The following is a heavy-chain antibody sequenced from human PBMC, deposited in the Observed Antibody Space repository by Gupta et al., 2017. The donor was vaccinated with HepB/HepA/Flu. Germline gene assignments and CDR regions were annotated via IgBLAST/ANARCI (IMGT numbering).Heavy chain of an antibody. V-gene: IGHV4-39*01. CDR2: IYYSGST. CDR3: ATRLTQGSADY. CDR1: GGSISSSSYY. Sequence: QLQLQESGPGLVKPSETLSLTCTVSGGSISSSSYYWGWIRQPPGKGLEWIGSIYYSGSTYYNPSLKSRVTISVDTSKNQFSLKMSSVTAADTAVYYGATRLTQGSADYWGQGTLVTVYS. J-gene: IGHJ4*02.